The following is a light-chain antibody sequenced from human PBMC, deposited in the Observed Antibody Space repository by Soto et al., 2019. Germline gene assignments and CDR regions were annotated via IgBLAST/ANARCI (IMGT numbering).Light chain of an antibody. V-gene: IGKV1-9*01. CDR1: QGISGD. CDR2: AAS. CDR3: QQLNTYPIT. J-gene: IGKJ5*01. Sequence: IQLTQSPSSLSASAGDRVTIACRASQGISGDLAWYQQEPGKAPKLLIYAASTLRSGVPSRFSGSVSGTDFTLTINSLQPEDFATYYCQQLNTYPITFGQGTRLEIK.